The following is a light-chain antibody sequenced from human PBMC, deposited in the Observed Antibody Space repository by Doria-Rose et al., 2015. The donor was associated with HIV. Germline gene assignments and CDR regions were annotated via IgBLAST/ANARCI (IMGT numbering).Light chain of an antibody. Sequence: PLSLPVTPGQPASISCRSSQSLLHTIGYNYLDWYLQKPGQSPQLLIYLGSNRASGVPDRFSGSGSGTDFTLKISRVEAEDVGVYYCMQALQTPYTFGQGTKLGIK. CDR2: LGS. CDR1: QSLLHTIGYNY. V-gene: IGKV2-28*01. J-gene: IGKJ2*01. CDR3: MQALQTPYT.